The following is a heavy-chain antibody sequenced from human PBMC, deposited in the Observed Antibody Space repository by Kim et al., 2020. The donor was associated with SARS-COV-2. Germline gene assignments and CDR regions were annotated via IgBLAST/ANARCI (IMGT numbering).Heavy chain of an antibody. CDR2: ISYDGSNK. D-gene: IGHD3-22*01. J-gene: IGHJ4*02. CDR1: GFTFSSYA. Sequence: GGSLRLSCAASGFTFSSYAMHWVRQAPGKGLEWVAVISYDGSNKYYADSVKGRFTISRDYSKNTLYLQMNSLRAEDTAVYYCARTKSYYYDSSGSHGSKYYFDYWGQGTLVTVSS. V-gene: IGHV3-30*04. CDR3: ARTKSYYYDSSGSHGSKYYFDY.